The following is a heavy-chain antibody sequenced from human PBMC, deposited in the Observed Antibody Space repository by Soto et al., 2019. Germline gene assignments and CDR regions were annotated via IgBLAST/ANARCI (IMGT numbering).Heavy chain of an antibody. CDR1: GYTFTSYG. Sequence: QVQLVQSGAEVKKPGASVKVSCKASGYTFTSYGISWVRQAPGQGLEWMVWISAYNGNTNYAQKRQGRVTMNTYTTTRTAYMELRSLSSDDTAVYYCARAHYDILTGPNYYYYYGMAVWGQGTTVTVSS. D-gene: IGHD3-9*01. J-gene: IGHJ6*02. CDR2: ISAYNGNT. V-gene: IGHV1-18*01. CDR3: ARAHYDILTGPNYYYYYGMAV.